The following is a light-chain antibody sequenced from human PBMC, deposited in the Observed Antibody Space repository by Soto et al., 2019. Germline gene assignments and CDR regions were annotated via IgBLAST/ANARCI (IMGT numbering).Light chain of an antibody. Sequence: QSALTQPRSVSGSPGQSVTISCTGTSDDIAAYNYVSWYQHHPGKAPKLMIYDVDKRPSGVPDRFSASKSGNTASRTISGLQVEDEGDYYCSSYVGSYTSSFGPGTKVTVL. CDR2: DVD. V-gene: IGLV2-11*01. CDR3: SSYVGSYTSS. J-gene: IGLJ2*01. CDR1: SDDIAAYNY.